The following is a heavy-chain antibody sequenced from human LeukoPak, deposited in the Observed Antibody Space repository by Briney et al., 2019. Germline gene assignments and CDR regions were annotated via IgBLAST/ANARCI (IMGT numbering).Heavy chain of an antibody. CDR2: IIPILGIA. CDR1: GGTFSSYA. Sequence: SVTVSCKASGGTFSSYAISWVRQAPGQGLEWMGRIIPILGIANYAQKFQGRVTITADKSTSTAYMELSSLRSEDTAVYYCARWPLEYYFDYWGQGTLVTVSS. D-gene: IGHD3-3*01. V-gene: IGHV1-69*04. J-gene: IGHJ4*02. CDR3: ARWPLEYYFDY.